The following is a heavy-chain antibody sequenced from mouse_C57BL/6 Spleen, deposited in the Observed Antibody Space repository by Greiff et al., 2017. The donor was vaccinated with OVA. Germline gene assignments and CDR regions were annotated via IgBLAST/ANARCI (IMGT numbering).Heavy chain of an antibody. V-gene: IGHV1-52*01. Sequence: QVQLQQPGAELVRPGSSVKLSCKASGYTFTSYWMHWVKQRPIQGLEWIGNIDPSDSDTHYNQKFKDKATLTVDKSSSTAYMQLSSLTSEDSAVYYCAKRGDSAMDYWGQGTSVTVSS. CDR2: IDPSDSDT. CDR1: GYTFTSYW. J-gene: IGHJ4*01. CDR3: AKRGDSAMDY.